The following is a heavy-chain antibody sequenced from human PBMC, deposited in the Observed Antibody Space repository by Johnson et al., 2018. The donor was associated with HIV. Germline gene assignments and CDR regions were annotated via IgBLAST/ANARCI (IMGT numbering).Heavy chain of an antibody. D-gene: IGHD3-16*02. CDR3: ARGIMSTVGGVIPNDAFDI. CDR1: GFTFSGSA. J-gene: IGHJ3*02. CDR2: IYSGGST. V-gene: IGHV3-66*01. Sequence: VQLVESGGGLVQPGGSLELSCAASGFTFSGSAMHWVRQASGKGLEWVAVIYSGGSTYYADSVKGRFTISRDNSKNLLYLQMNSLRAEDTAVYYCARGIMSTVGGVIPNDAFDIWGQWTIVTVSS.